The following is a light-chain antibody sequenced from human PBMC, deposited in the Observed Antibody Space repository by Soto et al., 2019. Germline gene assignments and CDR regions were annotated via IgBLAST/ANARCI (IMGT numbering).Light chain of an antibody. J-gene: IGKJ1*01. Sequence: EIVMTQSPATLAVSPGERATLSCRASQSVRINVAWYQQKNGQAPRLLVYGASTRASGFPDRFSGSGSGTEFTLTISSLQSEDFAVYYCQEYSKWPSRTFGPGTKVEIK. CDR3: QEYSKWPSRT. CDR1: QSVRIN. V-gene: IGKV3-15*01. CDR2: GAS.